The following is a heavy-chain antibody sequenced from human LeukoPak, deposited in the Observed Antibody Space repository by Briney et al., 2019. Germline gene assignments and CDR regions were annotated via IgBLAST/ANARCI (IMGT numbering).Heavy chain of an antibody. V-gene: IGHV4-59*08. J-gene: IGHJ4*02. Sequence: SETLSLTCTVSGGSMSSYYWSWIRQPTGKGLEWIGYIYYSGSTYYNPSLKSRVTISVDTSKNQFSLKLSSVTAADTAVYYCARHYYYGSGTLLDYWGQGTLVTVSS. CDR2: IYYSGST. D-gene: IGHD3-10*01. CDR3: ARHYYYGSGTLLDY. CDR1: GGSMSSYY.